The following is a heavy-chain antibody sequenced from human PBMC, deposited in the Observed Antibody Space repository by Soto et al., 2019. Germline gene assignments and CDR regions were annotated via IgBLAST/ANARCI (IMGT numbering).Heavy chain of an antibody. Sequence: EVQLVESGGGLVQPGGSLRLSCAASGFTFSDHYMDWVRQAPGKGLEWVARSRNRVNSHTTEYAASGKGRVTISRDESKSSLYLQMNSLKIDDTAVYYCTRGLLGGAPSYTFHGMDVWGQGTTVTVSS. V-gene: IGHV3-72*01. CDR1: GFTFSDHY. D-gene: IGHD1-26*01. CDR3: TRGLLGGAPSYTFHGMDV. CDR2: SRNRVNSHTT. J-gene: IGHJ6*01.